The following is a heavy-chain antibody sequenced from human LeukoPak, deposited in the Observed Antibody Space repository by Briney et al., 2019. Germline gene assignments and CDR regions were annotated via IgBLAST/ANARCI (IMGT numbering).Heavy chain of an antibody. CDR1: GFTFSSYA. D-gene: IGHD4-17*01. CDR3: ARGGRDGDYFDY. Sequence: GRSLRLSCAASGFTFSSYAMHWVRQAPGKGLEWVAVISYDGSNKYYADSVKGRFTISRDNSKNTLYLQMNSLRAEDTAVYYCARGGRDGDYFDYWGQGTLVTVSS. V-gene: IGHV3-30*04. CDR2: ISYDGSNK. J-gene: IGHJ4*02.